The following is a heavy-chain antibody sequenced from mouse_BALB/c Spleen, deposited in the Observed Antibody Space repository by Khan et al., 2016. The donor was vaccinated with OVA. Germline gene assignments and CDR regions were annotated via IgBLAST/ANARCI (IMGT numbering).Heavy chain of an antibody. V-gene: IGHV1-84*02. CDR2: IYPGSGNT. CDR1: GFTFADYY. Sequence: QVQLQQPGPELVKPGASVKISCKASGFTFADYYLNWVKQKPGQGLAWIGWIYPGSGNTKYNEKFMGKATLTVDTSSSTAYMQLSSQASEDTAVYFCARGGYYDNSWFDYWGQGTTLTVSS. D-gene: IGHD1-1*01. J-gene: IGHJ2*01. CDR3: ARGGYYDNSWFDY.